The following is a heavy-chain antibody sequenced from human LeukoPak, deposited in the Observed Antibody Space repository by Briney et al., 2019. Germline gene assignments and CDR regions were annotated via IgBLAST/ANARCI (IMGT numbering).Heavy chain of an antibody. V-gene: IGHV5-51*01. J-gene: IGHJ4*02. CDR2: IYPCDSDT. CDR1: GYSFTSYW. Sequence: GESLKISCKGSGYSFTSYWIGWVRRMPGKGLEWMGIIYPCDSDTRYSPSFQGQVTISADKSISTAYLQWSSLKASDTAMYYCARRSITMVRGVISDYFDYWGQGTLVTVSS. CDR3: ARRSITMVRGVISDYFDY. D-gene: IGHD3-10*01.